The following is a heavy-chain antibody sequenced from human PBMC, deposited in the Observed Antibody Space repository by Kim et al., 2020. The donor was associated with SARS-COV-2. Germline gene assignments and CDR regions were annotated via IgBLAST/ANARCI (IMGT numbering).Heavy chain of an antibody. V-gene: IGHV3-21*01. D-gene: IGHD5-18*01. Sequence: ADSVKGRFTISRDNAKNSLYLQMNSLRAEDTAVYYCARMKKVDTAMVGDYWGQGTLVTVSS. CDR3: ARMKKVDTAMVGDY. J-gene: IGHJ4*02.